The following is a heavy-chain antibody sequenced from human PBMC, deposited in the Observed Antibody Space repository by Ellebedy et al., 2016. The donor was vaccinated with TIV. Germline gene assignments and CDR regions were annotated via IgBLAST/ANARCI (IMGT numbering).Heavy chain of an antibody. CDR2: VYNRGGT. CDR3: ARQYCSSSSCYTRWVDS. CDR1: GGSISSSSYY. Sequence: SETLSLXXTVSGGSISSSSYYWGWIRQPPGKGLEWIGSVYNRGGTYYNPSLKSRVTISGDTSKNQISLKLSSVTASDTAVYYCARQYCSSSSCYTRWVDSWGQGTLVTVSS. D-gene: IGHD2-2*02. V-gene: IGHV4-39*01. J-gene: IGHJ4*02.